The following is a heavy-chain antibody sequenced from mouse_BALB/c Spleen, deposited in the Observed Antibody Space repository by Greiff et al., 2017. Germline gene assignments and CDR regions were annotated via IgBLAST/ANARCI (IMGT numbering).Heavy chain of an antibody. Sequence: EVKLQESGGGLVKPGGSLKLSCAASGFTFSSYAMSWVRQSPEKRLEWVAEISSGGSYTYYPDTVTGRFTISRDNAKNTLYLEMSSLRSEDTAMYYCARDLLYAMDYWGQGTSVTVSS. CDR2: ISSGGSYT. CDR1: GFTFSSYA. CDR3: ARDLLYAMDY. J-gene: IGHJ4*01. V-gene: IGHV5-9-4*01. D-gene: IGHD2-1*01.